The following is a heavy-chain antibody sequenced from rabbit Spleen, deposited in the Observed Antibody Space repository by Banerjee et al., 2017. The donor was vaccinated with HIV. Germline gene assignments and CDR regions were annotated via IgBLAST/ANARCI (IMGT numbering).Heavy chain of an antibody. V-gene: IGHV1S40*01. D-gene: IGHD4-2*01. CDR1: GWSFSTSYY. CDR2: TDGGSSGST. Sequence: QSLEESGGDLVKPGASLTLTCTASGWSFSTSYYMCWVRQAPGKGLEWIACTDGGSSGSTYYATWAKGRSTISKTSSTTVTLQVTSLTAADTATYFCARDPYGGGGAYGDLWGPGTLVTVS. CDR3: ARDPYGGGGAYGDL. J-gene: IGHJ4*01.